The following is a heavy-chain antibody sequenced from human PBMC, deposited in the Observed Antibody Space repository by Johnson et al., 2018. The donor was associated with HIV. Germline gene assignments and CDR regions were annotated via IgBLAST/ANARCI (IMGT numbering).Heavy chain of an antibody. Sequence: VQLVESGGGVVQPGRSLRLSCAASGFTFSSYAMHWVRQAPGKGLEWVAVISYDGSNKYYADSVKGRFTISRDNSKNTLYLQMNSLRPEDTAVYYCAKHNGLDSSWPFDAFDIWGQVTRVTVSS. CDR3: AKHNGLDSSWPFDAFDI. V-gene: IGHV3-30-3*02. D-gene: IGHD6-13*01. CDR1: GFTFSSYA. CDR2: ISYDGSNK. J-gene: IGHJ3*02.